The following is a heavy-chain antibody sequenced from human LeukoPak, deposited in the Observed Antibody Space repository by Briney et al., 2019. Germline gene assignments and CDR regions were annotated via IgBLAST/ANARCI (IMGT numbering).Heavy chain of an antibody. Sequence: GASVKVSCKASGYTFTGYYMHWVRQAPGQGLEWMGRINPNSGGTNYAQKFQGRVNMTRDTSISTAYMELSRLRSDDTAVYYCARLHYYGSGVDYWGQGTLVTVSS. J-gene: IGHJ4*02. CDR2: INPNSGGT. V-gene: IGHV1-2*06. CDR1: GYTFTGYY. CDR3: ARLHYYGSGVDY. D-gene: IGHD3-10*01.